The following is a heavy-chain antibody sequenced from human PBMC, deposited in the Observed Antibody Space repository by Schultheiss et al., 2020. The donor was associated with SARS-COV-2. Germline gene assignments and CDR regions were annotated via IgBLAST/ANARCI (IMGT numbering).Heavy chain of an antibody. D-gene: IGHD3-22*01. V-gene: IGHV4-61*01. CDR3: ARVPHYYYDSSGYLDY. CDR2: IYYSGST. Sequence: SETLSLTCTVSGGSVSSGSYYWSWIRQPPGKGLEWIGYIYYSGSTNYNPSLKSRVTISVDTSKNQFSLKLSSVTAADTAVYYCARVPHYYYDSSGYLDYWGQGTLVTVSS. J-gene: IGHJ4*02. CDR1: GGSVSSGSYY.